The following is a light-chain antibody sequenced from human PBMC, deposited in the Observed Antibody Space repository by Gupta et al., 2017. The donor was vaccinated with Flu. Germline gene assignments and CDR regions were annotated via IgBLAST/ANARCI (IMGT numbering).Light chain of an antibody. J-gene: IGKJ2*03. CDR2: KAS. Sequence: DIQMTQSPSPLSASVGDRVTITCRARHSISNWLAWYQQKPGKAPKLLIYKASSLASGVPSRFSGSGSGTEFTLTISSLQPDDFATYYCQQYNSYPNSFGQGTKLEIK. V-gene: IGKV1-5*03. CDR3: QQYNSYPNS. CDR1: HSISNW.